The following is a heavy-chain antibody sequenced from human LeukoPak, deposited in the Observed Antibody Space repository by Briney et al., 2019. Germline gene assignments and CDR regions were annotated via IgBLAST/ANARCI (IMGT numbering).Heavy chain of an antibody. CDR1: DYSFTSYW. CDR3: ARRWYEPLDI. Sequence: GESLKISCKCSDYSFTSYWIAWVRQMPGKGLEWMGIIYPGDSDTRYSPSFRGQVTVSADKSISTAYLQWSSLKASDTAMYYFARRWYEPLDIWGQGTMVTVSS. D-gene: IGHD6-13*01. CDR2: IYPGDSDT. J-gene: IGHJ3*02. V-gene: IGHV5-51*01.